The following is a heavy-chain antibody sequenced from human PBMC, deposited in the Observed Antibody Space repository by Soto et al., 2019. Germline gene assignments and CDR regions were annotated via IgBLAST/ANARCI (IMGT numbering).Heavy chain of an antibody. CDR2: ISSSSSTI. Sequence: GSLRLSCAASGFTFSSYSMNWVRQAPGKGLEWVSYISSSSSTIYYADSVKGRFTISRDNAKNSLYLQMNSLRAEDTAVYYCAREPDYDYVWGSYRYVYYYYGMDVWGQGTTVTVSS. V-gene: IGHV3-48*01. CDR1: GFTFSSYS. CDR3: AREPDYDYVWGSYRYVYYYYGMDV. J-gene: IGHJ6*02. D-gene: IGHD3-16*02.